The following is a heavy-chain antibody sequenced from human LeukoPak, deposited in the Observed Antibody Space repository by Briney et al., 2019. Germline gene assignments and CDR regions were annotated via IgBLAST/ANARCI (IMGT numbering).Heavy chain of an antibody. Sequence: WASVKVSCKASGYTFTGYYMHWVRQAPGQGLEWMGWINPNSGGTNYAQKFQGRVTMTRDTSISTAYMELSRLRSDDTAIYYCARDTDSKSWYDYWGQGTLVTVSS. CDR3: ARDTDSKSWYDY. CDR1: GYTFTGYY. V-gene: IGHV1-2*02. CDR2: INPNSGGT. D-gene: IGHD6-13*01. J-gene: IGHJ4*02.